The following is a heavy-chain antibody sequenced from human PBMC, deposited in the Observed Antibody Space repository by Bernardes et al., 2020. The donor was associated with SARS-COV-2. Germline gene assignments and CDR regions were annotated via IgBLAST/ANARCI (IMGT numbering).Heavy chain of an antibody. J-gene: IGHJ4*02. D-gene: IGHD1-26*01. V-gene: IGHV3-72*01. CDR1: GFTFSDVY. Sequence: GGSLRLSCAASGFTFSDVYMDWVRQAPGRGLEWVGRIRNKANSYSTDYAASVKGRFTVSRDDSKNSLHLQMNSLKTEDTAVYYCTRALPYGGSYSIVDHWGQGTLVTVSS. CDR2: IRNKANSYST. CDR3: TRALPYGGSYSIVDH.